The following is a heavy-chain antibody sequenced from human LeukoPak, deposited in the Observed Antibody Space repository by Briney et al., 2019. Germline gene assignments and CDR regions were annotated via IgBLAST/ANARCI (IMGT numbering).Heavy chain of an antibody. CDR3: AKDSEISSFDAFDI. D-gene: IGHD6-13*01. CDR1: GFTSSSYG. CDR2: IRYDGSNK. J-gene: IGHJ3*02. V-gene: IGHV3-30*02. Sequence: GGSMRLSSAASGFTSSSYGVQWVRQAAGNVLGWGAFIRYDGSNKYYADSVKGRFTISTDNSKNTVYLQMNSLRAEDTAVYYCAKDSEISSFDAFDIWGQGTMVTVSS.